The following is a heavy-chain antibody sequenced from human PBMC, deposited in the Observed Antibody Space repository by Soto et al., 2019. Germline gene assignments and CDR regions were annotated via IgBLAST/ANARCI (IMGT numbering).Heavy chain of an antibody. Sequence: GGSLRLSCAASGFTVSSNYMSWVRQAPGKGLEWVSVIYSGGSTYYADSVKGRFTISRDNSKNTLYLQMNSLRAEVTAVYYCARDSAVATIDYWGQGTLVTVSS. CDR2: IYSGGST. V-gene: IGHV3-66*01. CDR3: ARDSAVATIDY. D-gene: IGHD5-12*01. J-gene: IGHJ4*02. CDR1: GFTVSSNY.